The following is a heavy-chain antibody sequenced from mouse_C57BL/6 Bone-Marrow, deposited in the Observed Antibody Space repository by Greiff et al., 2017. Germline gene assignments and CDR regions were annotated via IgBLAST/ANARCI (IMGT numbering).Heavy chain of an antibody. CDR2: IYPYDSAT. CDR3: ARSEYGNYDY. V-gene: IGHV1-61*01. Sequence: QVQLQQPGAELVRPGSSVKLSCTASGYTFTSYWLDWVKQRPGQGLEWIGNIYPYDSATNYNQKFKDKATLTVDKASSTAYMQLSSLTSEDSAVYDCARSEYGNYDYWGQGTTLTVSS. J-gene: IGHJ2*01. CDR1: GYTFTSYW. D-gene: IGHD2-10*02.